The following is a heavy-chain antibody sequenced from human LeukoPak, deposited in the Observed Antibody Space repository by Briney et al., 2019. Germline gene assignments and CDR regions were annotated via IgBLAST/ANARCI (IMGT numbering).Heavy chain of an antibody. Sequence: SVKVSCKASGGTFSSHAISWVRQAPGQGLEWMGGIIPIFGTADYAQKFQGRVMFTADESTSTAYMELSSLRSEDTALYYCARDDRGIAALRNSYFYYMDVWGKGTTVTVSS. CDR2: IIPIFGTA. V-gene: IGHV1-69*13. CDR3: ARDDRGIAALRNSYFYYMDV. D-gene: IGHD6-6*01. J-gene: IGHJ6*03. CDR1: GGTFSSHA.